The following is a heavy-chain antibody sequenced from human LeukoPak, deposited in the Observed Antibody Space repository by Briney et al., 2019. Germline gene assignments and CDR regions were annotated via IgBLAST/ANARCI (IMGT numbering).Heavy chain of an antibody. CDR2: TSGSGGST. D-gene: IGHD3-16*01. CDR3: AKSHGDYYYYGMDV. J-gene: IGHJ6*02. CDR1: GFTFSSYA. Sequence: PGGSLRLSCAASGFTFSSYAMSWVRQAPGKGLEWVSATSGSGGSTYYADSVKGRFTISRDNSKNTLYLQMNSLRAEDTAVYYCAKSHGDYYYYGMDVWGQGTTVTVSS. V-gene: IGHV3-23*01.